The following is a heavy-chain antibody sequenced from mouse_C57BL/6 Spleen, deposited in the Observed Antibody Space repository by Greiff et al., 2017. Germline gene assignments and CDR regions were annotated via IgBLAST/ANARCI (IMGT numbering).Heavy chain of an antibody. J-gene: IGHJ2*01. CDR1: GFTFSSYG. CDR3: ANQGDYDLVFGY. CDR2: ISSGGSYT. Sequence: EVKLVESGGDLVKPGGSLKLSCAASGFTFSSYGMSWVRQTPDKRLEWVGTISSGGSYTYYPDSVKGQFTITRDNAKNTLYLQMSSLKSEETAVYYCANQGDYDLVFGYWCQGPTLTV. V-gene: IGHV5-6*01. D-gene: IGHD2-4*01.